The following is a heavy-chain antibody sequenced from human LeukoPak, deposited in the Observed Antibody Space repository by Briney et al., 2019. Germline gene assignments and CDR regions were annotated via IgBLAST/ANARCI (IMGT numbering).Heavy chain of an antibody. V-gene: IGHV4-59*08. D-gene: IGHD2-21*01. J-gene: IGHJ4*02. CDR1: GGSISGFY. CDR3: ARHAFASPFAY. CDR2: IYHSGDS. Sequence: SETLSLTCAVSGGSISGFYWSWIRQPPGKGLDWIGYIYHSGDSNHNPSLKSRVAISLDTSKNEVSLKLSSVTAADTAVYYCARHAFASPFAYWGQGTLVTVSS.